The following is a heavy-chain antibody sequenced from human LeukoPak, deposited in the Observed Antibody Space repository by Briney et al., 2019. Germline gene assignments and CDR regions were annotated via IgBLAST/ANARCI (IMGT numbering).Heavy chain of an antibody. J-gene: IGHJ6*02. CDR3: AKSLRSITIFGVVPPIYGVDV. V-gene: IGHV3-33*06. CDR2: IWYDGSNK. D-gene: IGHD3-3*01. CDR1: GFTFSSYG. Sequence: GGSLRLSCAASGFTFSSYGMHWVRQAPGKGLEWVAVIWYDGSNKYYADSVKGRFTISRDNSKNALYLQMNSLRAEDTAVYYCAKSLRSITIFGVVPPIYGVDVWGQGTTVTVSS.